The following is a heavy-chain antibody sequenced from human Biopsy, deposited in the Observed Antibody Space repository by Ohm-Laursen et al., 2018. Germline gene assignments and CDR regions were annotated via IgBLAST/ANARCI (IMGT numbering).Heavy chain of an antibody. Sequence: GTLSLTCTVSGGSISRYYWSWIRQSPGKGLEWVGHIFDRGTTNYNPSLKSRVTMSVDTSKNKFSLRVSSVTAADTAVYYCARDRDRRGWFDPWGQGTLVTVSS. J-gene: IGHJ5*02. V-gene: IGHV4-59*12. CDR2: IFDRGTT. CDR1: GGSISRYY. CDR3: ARDRDRRGWFDP. D-gene: IGHD1-14*01.